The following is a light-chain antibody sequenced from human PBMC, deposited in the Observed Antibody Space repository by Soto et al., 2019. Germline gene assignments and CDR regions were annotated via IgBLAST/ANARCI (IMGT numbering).Light chain of an antibody. CDR2: GAS. CDR1: ESVSSS. J-gene: IGKJ1*01. Sequence: EVVMTQSPATLSVSPGDTATLSCRASESVSSSLAWYQQKPGQPPRLLMYGASTRATGVPARFSGSGSGTEFTLTISRLQSEDFAVYYCQQYNNWPPVTFGQGTKVDIK. CDR3: QQYNNWPPVT. V-gene: IGKV3-15*01.